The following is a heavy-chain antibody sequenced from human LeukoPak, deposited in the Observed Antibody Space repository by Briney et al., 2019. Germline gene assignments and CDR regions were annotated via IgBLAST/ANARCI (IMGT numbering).Heavy chain of an antibody. D-gene: IGHD4-23*01. Sequence: SQTLSLTCTVSGGSISSGGYYWSWIRQHPGKGLEWIGYIYYSGSTYYNPSLKSRVTISVDTSKNQFSLKLSSVTAADTAVYYCAREEGYGGSRVNYWGQGTLVTVSS. V-gene: IGHV4-31*03. J-gene: IGHJ4*02. CDR1: GGSISSGGYY. CDR3: AREEGYGGSRVNY. CDR2: IYYSGST.